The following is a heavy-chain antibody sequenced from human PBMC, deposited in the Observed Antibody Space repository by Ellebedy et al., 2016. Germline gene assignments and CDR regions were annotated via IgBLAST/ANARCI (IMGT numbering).Heavy chain of an antibody. CDR1: GFTFSNYF. J-gene: IGHJ4*02. V-gene: IGHV3-23*01. CDR3: RQGHYFDQ. CDR2: ISGGGDDT. Sequence: GGSLRLXXAPSGFTFSNYFMTWIRQAPGKGLEWVATISGGGDDTFFADSVKGRFTISRDNSKNTLYLEMNYLRVEDTALYYCRQGHYFDQWGQGALVTVSS.